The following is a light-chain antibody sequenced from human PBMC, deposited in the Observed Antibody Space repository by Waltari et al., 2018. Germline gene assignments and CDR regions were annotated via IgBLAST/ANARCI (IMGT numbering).Light chain of an antibody. Sequence: AIRMTQSPSSFSASTGDRVTITCRASQGINPHLAWYQQKPGKAPRLLIYAASTLQGGVPSRFSGSGSGTDFTLTISSLQSEDFATYYCQQYYSYPRTFGPGTKVEIK. CDR3: QQYYSYPRT. CDR2: AAS. V-gene: IGKV1-8*01. J-gene: IGKJ1*01. CDR1: QGINPH.